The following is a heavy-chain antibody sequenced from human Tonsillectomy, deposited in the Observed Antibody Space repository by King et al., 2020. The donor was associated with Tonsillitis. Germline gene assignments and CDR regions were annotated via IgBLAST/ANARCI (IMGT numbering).Heavy chain of an antibody. Sequence: VQLVESGAEVKKPGASGKVSCKASGYTFTSYGISWVRQAPGQGLEWMGWISAYNGNTNYAQKLQGRVTMTTDTSTSTAYMELRSLRSDDTAVYYCARAEYYYDSSGYPRPYYFDYWGQGTLVTVSS. V-gene: IGHV1-18*01. D-gene: IGHD3-22*01. CDR2: ISAYNGNT. CDR1: GYTFTSYG. J-gene: IGHJ4*02. CDR3: ARAEYYYDSSGYPRPYYFDY.